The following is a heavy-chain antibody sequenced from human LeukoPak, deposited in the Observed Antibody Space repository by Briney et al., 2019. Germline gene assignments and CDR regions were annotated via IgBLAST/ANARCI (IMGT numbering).Heavy chain of an antibody. CDR1: GFTFSTYS. CDR2: ISSSSSTI. V-gene: IGHV3-48*02. J-gene: IGHJ4*02. D-gene: IGHD6-19*01. CDR3: ARDQFSSGWYTDY. Sequence: GGSLRLSCGASGFTFSTYSMNWVRQAPGKGLEWVSYISSSSSTIYYADSVKGRFTVSRDNAQNSLYLQMDSLRDEDTAVYYCARDQFSSGWYTDYWGQGTLVTVSS.